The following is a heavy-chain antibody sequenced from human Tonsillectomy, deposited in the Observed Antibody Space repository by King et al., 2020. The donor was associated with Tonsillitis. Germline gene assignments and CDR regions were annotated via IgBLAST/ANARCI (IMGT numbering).Heavy chain of an antibody. Sequence: QLPESGPGLVKPSETLSLTCTVSGGSISSSSYYWGWIRQPPGKGLEWIGSIYYSGSTYYNPSLKSRITISVDTSKNQFSLKLSPVTAADTAVYYCARLWQDTIFGVQRYWYFDLWGRGTLVTVSS. J-gene: IGHJ2*01. V-gene: IGHV4-39*01. D-gene: IGHD3-3*01. CDR1: GGSISSSSYY. CDR2: IYYSGST. CDR3: ARLWQDTIFGVQRYWYFDL.